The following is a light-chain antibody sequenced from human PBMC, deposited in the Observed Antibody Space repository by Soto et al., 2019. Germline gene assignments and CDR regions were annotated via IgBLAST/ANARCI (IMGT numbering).Light chain of an antibody. Sequence: DIQMTQSPSSLSASVGDRVTITCRASQGISNNLDWFQQKPGKAPKSLIYAATRLHGGVPSRFSGNGSGTDFTLTISRLQPEDFATYYCQPYKNYPYTFGQGTRLKIK. CDR1: QGISNN. V-gene: IGKV1-16*01. CDR2: AAT. CDR3: QPYKNYPYT. J-gene: IGKJ2*01.